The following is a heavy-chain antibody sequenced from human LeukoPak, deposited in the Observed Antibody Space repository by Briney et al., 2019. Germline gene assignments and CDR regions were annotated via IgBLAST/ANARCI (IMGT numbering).Heavy chain of an antibody. CDR2: ISSSGSTI. CDR3: AKVGGSSSREVRFDY. CDR1: GFTFSSYE. V-gene: IGHV3-48*03. Sequence: PGGSLRLSCAASGFTFSSYEMNWVRQAPGKGLEWVSYISSSGSTIYYADSVKGRFTISRDNSKNTLYLQMNSLRAEDTAVYYCAKVGGSSSREVRFDYWGQGTLVTVSS. J-gene: IGHJ4*02. D-gene: IGHD6-6*01.